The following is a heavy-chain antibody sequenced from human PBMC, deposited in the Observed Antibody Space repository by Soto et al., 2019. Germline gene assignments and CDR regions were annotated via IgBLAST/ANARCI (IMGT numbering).Heavy chain of an antibody. J-gene: IGHJ5*02. D-gene: IGHD3-10*01. Sequence: ASVKVSCKASGYTFTRYYMHWVRQAPGQGLEWLGIIDPNDGSAQYAQRFEGRVTMARDTSTSTFYMELSSLRSEDTAVYYCARHLGMFREVIIRNNYFDPWG. V-gene: IGHV1-46*03. CDR3: ARHLGMFREVIIRNNYFDP. CDR1: GYTFTRYY. CDR2: IDPNDGSA.